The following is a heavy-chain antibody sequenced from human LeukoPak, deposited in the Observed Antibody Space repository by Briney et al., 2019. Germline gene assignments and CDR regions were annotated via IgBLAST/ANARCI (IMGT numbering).Heavy chain of an antibody. J-gene: IGHJ6*03. CDR3: ARGIKEQQLVHKTPDYYYYMDV. CDR1: GGSINSGSYY. V-gene: IGHV4-61*02. D-gene: IGHD6-13*01. CDR2: IYTSGST. Sequence: SETLSLTCTVSGGSINSGSYYWNWIRQPAGKGLEWIGRIYTSGSTEYNPSLKSRVTISVDTSKNQFSLKLSSVTAADTAVYYCARGIKEQQLVHKTPDYYYYMDVWGKGTTVTVSS.